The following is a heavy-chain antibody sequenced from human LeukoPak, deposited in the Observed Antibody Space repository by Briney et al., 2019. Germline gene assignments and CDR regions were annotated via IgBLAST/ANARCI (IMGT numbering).Heavy chain of an antibody. Sequence: GASVKVSCKASGYTFTSYGISWVRQAPGQGLEWMGWISAYNGNTNYAQKLQGRVTMTTDTSTSTAYMELRSLRSDDTAVYYCARELQWKDLAVAGIGSAFDTWGQGTMVTVSS. V-gene: IGHV1-18*01. D-gene: IGHD6-19*01. J-gene: IGHJ3*02. CDR3: ARELQWKDLAVAGIGSAFDT. CDR1: GYTFTSYG. CDR2: ISAYNGNT.